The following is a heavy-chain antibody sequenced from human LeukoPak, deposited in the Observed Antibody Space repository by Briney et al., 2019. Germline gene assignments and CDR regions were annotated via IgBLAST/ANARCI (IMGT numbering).Heavy chain of an antibody. CDR3: ARGLYCSSTSCYNAFDT. J-gene: IGHJ3*02. Sequence: ETLSLTCAVYGGSFSGYYWSWIRQPPGKGLEWIGEINHSGSTNYNPSLKSRVTTSVDTSKNQFSLKLSSVTAAYTAVYYCARGLYCSSTSCYNAFDTWGQGTMVTVSS. CDR2: INHSGST. D-gene: IGHD2-2*02. CDR1: GGSFSGYY. V-gene: IGHV4-34*01.